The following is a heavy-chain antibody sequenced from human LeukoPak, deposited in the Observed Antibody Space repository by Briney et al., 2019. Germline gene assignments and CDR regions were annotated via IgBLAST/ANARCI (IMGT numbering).Heavy chain of an antibody. CDR2: ISYDGSNK. V-gene: IGHV3-30-3*01. CDR1: GFTFSSYA. Sequence: PGGSLRLSCAASGFTFSSYAMHWVRQATGKGLEWVAVISYDGSNKYYADSVKGRFTISRDNSKNTLYLQMNSLRAEDTAVYYCARGGRKMATIDYWGQGTLVTVSS. D-gene: IGHD5-24*01. CDR3: ARGGRKMATIDY. J-gene: IGHJ4*02.